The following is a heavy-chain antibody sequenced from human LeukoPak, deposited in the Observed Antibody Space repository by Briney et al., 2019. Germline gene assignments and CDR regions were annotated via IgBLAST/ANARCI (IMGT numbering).Heavy chain of an antibody. D-gene: IGHD3-22*01. Sequence: AGSLRLSCAASGFTFSSYDMHWVRQATGKGLEWVSGIGIAGDTYYPGSVKGRFTISRENAKNSLYLQMNSLRAGDTAVYYCARGRWYYGTSTYYPFDYWGQGTLVTVSS. CDR1: GFTFSSYD. CDR2: IGIAGDT. V-gene: IGHV3-13*04. J-gene: IGHJ4*02. CDR3: ARGRWYYGTSTYYPFDY.